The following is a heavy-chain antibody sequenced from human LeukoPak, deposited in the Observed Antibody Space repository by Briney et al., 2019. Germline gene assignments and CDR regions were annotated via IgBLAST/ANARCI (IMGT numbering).Heavy chain of an antibody. J-gene: IGHJ4*02. CDR2: ISYGGSNK. Sequence: GGSLRLSCAASGFTFSSYAMHWVRQAPGKGLEWVAVISYGGSNKYYADSVKGRFTISRDNSKNTLYLQMNSLRAEDTTVCYCARDLMAPSDYWGQGTLVTVSS. D-gene: IGHD5-24*01. CDR1: GFTFSSYA. CDR3: ARDLMAPSDY. V-gene: IGHV3-30-3*01.